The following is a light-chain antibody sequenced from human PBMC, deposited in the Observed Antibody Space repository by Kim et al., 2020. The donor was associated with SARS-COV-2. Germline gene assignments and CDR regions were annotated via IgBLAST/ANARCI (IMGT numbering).Light chain of an antibody. CDR1: QDIGND. V-gene: IGKV1-17*01. Sequence: ASVGDRVTITCRASQDIGNDLGWYQQSPGRAPKRLIYSASNLQSGVPSRFSGSGSETEFTLTINSLQPEDFATYFCLQHRTYPITFGQGTRLEIK. CDR2: SAS. CDR3: LQHRTYPIT. J-gene: IGKJ5*01.